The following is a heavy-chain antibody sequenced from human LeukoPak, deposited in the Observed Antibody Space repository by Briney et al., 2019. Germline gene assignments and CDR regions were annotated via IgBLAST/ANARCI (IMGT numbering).Heavy chain of an antibody. J-gene: IGHJ3*02. Sequence: GESLKISCKGSGYRFTDYWIGWMRQMPGKGLEWMGIIYPDDSETRYSPSIQGQVTISADKSVTTAYLQWSSLKASDTAMYYCALGAVRGLHAFDIWGQGTMVTVSS. V-gene: IGHV5-51*01. D-gene: IGHD3-10*01. CDR1: GYRFTDYW. CDR3: ALGAVRGLHAFDI. CDR2: IYPDDSET.